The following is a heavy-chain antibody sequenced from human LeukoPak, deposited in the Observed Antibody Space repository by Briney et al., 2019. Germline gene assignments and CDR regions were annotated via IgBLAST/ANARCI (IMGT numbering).Heavy chain of an antibody. Sequence: GESLGISCKGSGYTFTSYWISWVRQMPGKGLEWMGKIDPSDSYTSYSPSFQGHVTISVGKSISTAYLQWSSLKASDTAMYYCASPRVGATAFDIWGQGTMVTVSS. V-gene: IGHV5-10-1*01. D-gene: IGHD1-26*01. J-gene: IGHJ3*02. CDR2: IDPSDSYT. CDR3: ASPRVGATAFDI. CDR1: GYTFTSYW.